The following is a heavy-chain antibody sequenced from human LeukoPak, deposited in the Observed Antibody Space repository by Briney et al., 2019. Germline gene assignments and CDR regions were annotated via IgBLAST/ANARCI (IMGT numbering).Heavy chain of an antibody. CDR3: ARARLLRDAFDI. V-gene: IGHV1-2*02. D-gene: IGHD3-22*01. CDR1: GYTFTGYY. Sequence: ASVKVSCKASGYTFTGYYMHWVRQAPGQGLEWMGWINPNSGGTNYAQKFQGRVTMTRDTSISTAYMELSRLRSDDTAVYYCARARLLRDAFDIWGQGTMVTVSS. J-gene: IGHJ3*02. CDR2: INPNSGGT.